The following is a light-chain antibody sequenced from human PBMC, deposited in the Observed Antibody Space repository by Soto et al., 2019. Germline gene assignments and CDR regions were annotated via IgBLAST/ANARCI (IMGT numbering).Light chain of an antibody. Sequence: EIVLTQSPGTLSLSPGERATLSCRASQNIGSSYLAWYQQRPGQAPRLLIYAAYNRATGIPDRFSGSGSGTDFTLTISILEPEDFAVYYCQQYRNSRTFGQGTKVEIK. CDR2: AAY. CDR1: QNIGSSY. CDR3: QQYRNSRT. V-gene: IGKV3-20*01. J-gene: IGKJ1*01.